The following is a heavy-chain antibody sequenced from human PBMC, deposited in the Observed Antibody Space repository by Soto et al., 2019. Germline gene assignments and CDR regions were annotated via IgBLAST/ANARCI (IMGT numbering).Heavy chain of an antibody. CDR3: ARFPHGNNYYDSSGYYDAEYFQH. CDR2: IIPIFGTA. V-gene: IGHV1-69*06. CDR1: GGTFSSYA. D-gene: IGHD3-22*01. J-gene: IGHJ1*01. Sequence: SVKVSCKASGGTFSSYAISWVRQAPGQGLEWMGGIIPIFGTANYAQKFQGRVTITADKSTSTAYMELSSLRSEDAAVYYCARFPHGNNYYDSSGYYDAEYFQHWGQGTLVTVSS.